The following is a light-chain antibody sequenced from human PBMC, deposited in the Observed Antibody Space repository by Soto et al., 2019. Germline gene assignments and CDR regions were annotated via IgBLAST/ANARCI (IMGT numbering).Light chain of an antibody. CDR1: SSDIGAYKY. Sequence: QSVLTQPASVSGSPGQSITISCTGTSSDIGAYKYVSWHQHHPGKAPKLMIYEVSNRPSGVSNRFSGSKSGNTASLTISGLQAEDEADYYCTSYTSSSTLVFGGGTKLTVL. CDR2: EVS. CDR3: TSYTSSSTLV. V-gene: IGLV2-14*01. J-gene: IGLJ3*02.